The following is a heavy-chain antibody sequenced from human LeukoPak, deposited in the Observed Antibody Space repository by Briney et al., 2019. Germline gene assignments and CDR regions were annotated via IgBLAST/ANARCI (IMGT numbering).Heavy chain of an antibody. CDR3: ARENFTYYYDSSGYYYVHNWFDP. CDR1: GGTFSSYA. V-gene: IGHV1-69*13. D-gene: IGHD3-22*01. J-gene: IGHJ5*02. Sequence: SVKVSCKASGGTFSSYAISWVRQAPGQGLEWMGGIIPIFGTANYAQKFQGRVTITADESTSTAYMELSSLRSEDTAVYYCARENFTYYYDSSGYYYVHNWFDPWGQGTLVTVSS. CDR2: IIPIFGTA.